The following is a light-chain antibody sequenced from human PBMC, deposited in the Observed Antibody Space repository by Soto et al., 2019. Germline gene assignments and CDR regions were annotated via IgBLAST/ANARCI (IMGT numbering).Light chain of an antibody. CDR3: QKYSSVPV. CDR1: QGIRNF. CDR2: VAS. V-gene: IGKV1-27*01. J-gene: IGKJ3*01. Sequence: DIQMTQSPTSLSASVGDRVTITCRASQGIRNFVAWYQQKTGKAPKLLLYVASTLQSGVPSRFSGSGSETAFTLTINSLQPEDVSTYSCQKYSSVPVFGPGTKVEIK.